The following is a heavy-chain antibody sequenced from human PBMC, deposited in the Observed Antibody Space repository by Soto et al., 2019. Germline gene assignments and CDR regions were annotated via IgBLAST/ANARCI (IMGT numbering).Heavy chain of an antibody. CDR1: GGSIIRYY. V-gene: IGHV4-59*01. J-gene: IGHJ4*02. CDR2: IYYSGST. D-gene: IGHD4-4*01. Sequence: PSETLSLTCTGSGGSIIRYYWSWIRQPPGKGLEWIGYIYYSGSTNHNPSLKSRVTIPVDTAKNQFSLKLISVTAADTSVYYCARHVGDGYSTWYFDYWGQGALVTGSS. CDR3: ARHVGDGYSTWYFDY.